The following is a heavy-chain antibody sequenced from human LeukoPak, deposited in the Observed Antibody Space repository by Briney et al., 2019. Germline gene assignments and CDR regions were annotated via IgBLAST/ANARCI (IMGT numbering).Heavy chain of an antibody. Sequence: SETLSLTCTVSGGSISSYYWSWIRQPPGKGLEWIGDIYYSGSTNYNPSLKSRVTISVDTSKNQFYLKLSSVTAADTAVYYCARSPGGAFDIWGQGTMVTVAS. CDR3: ARSPGGAFDI. CDR2: IYYSGST. V-gene: IGHV4-59*01. CDR1: GGSISSYY. J-gene: IGHJ3*02. D-gene: IGHD3-10*01.